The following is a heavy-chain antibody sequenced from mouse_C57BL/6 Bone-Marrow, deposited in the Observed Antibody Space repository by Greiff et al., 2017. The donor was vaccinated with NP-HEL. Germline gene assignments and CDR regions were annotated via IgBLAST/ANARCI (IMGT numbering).Heavy chain of an antibody. Sequence: VQLQQSGPGLVAPSQSLSITCTVSGFSLTSYGVDWVRQSPGKGLEWLGVIWGVGSTNYNSALKSRLSILKDNSKSKVFLKMNSLQTDETAMYYCATHDDGYDDWFAYGGQGTLVTVSA. J-gene: IGHJ3*01. CDR2: IWGVGST. CDR1: GFSLTSYG. D-gene: IGHD2-2*01. V-gene: IGHV2-6*01. CDR3: ATHDDGYDDWFAY.